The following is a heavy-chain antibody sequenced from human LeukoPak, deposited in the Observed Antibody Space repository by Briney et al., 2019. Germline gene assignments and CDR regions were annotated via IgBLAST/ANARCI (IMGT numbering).Heavy chain of an antibody. Sequence: GGSLRLSCAASGFTFSSYGMHWVRQAPGKGLEWVAVISYDGSNKYYADSVKGRFTISRDNSKNTLYLQMNSLRAEDTAVYYCVGSRCGVPPARVAFDIWGQGTMVTVSS. J-gene: IGHJ3*02. D-gene: IGHD2-2*01. CDR3: VGSRCGVPPARVAFDI. V-gene: IGHV3-30*03. CDR1: GFTFSSYG. CDR2: ISYDGSNK.